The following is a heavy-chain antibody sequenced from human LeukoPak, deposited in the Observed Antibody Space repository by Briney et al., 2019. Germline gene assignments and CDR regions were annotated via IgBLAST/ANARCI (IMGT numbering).Heavy chain of an antibody. CDR1: GGSFSGYY. V-gene: IGHV4-34*01. J-gene: IGHJ4*02. CDR2: INHSGST. Sequence: SETLSLTCAVYGGSFSGYYWSWIRQPPGKGLEWIGEINHSGSTNYNPSLKSRVTISVDTSKNQFSLKLSSVTAADTAVYYCARGAGSSGWYYFDYWGQGTLVTVSS. CDR3: ARGAGSSGWYYFDY. D-gene: IGHD6-19*01.